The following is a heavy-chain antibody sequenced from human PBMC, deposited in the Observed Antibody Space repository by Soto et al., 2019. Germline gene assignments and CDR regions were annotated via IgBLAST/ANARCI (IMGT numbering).Heavy chain of an antibody. CDR3: AKVRASQWELLPYYFDY. V-gene: IGHV4-59*01. CDR1: GGSISSYY. CDR2: IYYNGAT. Sequence: SETLSLTCTVSGGSISSYYWSWIRQPPGKGLEWVGYIYYNGATNYNPSLEGRVTVSVDTSKNQFSLHLISVTAADTAVHYCAKVRASQWELLPYYFDYWGQGTPVTVSS. D-gene: IGHD1-26*01. J-gene: IGHJ4*02.